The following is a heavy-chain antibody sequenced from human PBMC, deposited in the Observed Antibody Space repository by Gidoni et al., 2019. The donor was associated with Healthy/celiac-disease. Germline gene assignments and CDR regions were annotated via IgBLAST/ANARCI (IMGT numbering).Heavy chain of an antibody. D-gene: IGHD2-8*01. V-gene: IGHV4-4*02. Sequence: QVQLQESGPGLVKPSGTLSLTCAVSGGSISSSNWWSWVRQPPGKGLEWIGEIYHSGSTNYNPSLKSRVTISVDKAKNQFSMKRSSVTAADTAVYYCARASTKGVPGRYGIDVWGQGTTVTVSS. CDR2: IYHSGST. CDR1: GGSISSSNW. J-gene: IGHJ6*02. CDR3: ARASTKGVPGRYGIDV.